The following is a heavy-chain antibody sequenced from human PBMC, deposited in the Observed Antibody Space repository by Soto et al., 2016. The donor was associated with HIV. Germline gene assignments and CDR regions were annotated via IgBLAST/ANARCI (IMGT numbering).Heavy chain of an antibody. CDR1: GFTFGSYD. CDR3: ARTFIRAYYMDV. CDR2: ISSNGINT. J-gene: IGHJ6*03. D-gene: IGHD3-10*01. V-gene: IGHV3-64*01. Sequence: EVQLVESGGGLVQPGGPVNYSCEASGFTFGSYDMHWVRQAPGMGLEYVSTISSNGINTYYANSVKGRFTISRDNSKNTLYLQMDSLRAEDMAVYYCARTFIRAYYMDVWGKGTTVTVSS.